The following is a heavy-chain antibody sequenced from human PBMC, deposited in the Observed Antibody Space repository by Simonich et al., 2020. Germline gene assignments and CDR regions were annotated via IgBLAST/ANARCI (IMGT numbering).Heavy chain of an antibody. CDR1: GYTFTGYY. Sequence: QVQLVQSGAEVKKPGASVKVSCKASGYTFTGYYMNWVRQAPGQGLEWMGRINPTGGGTNYPRKFQGKVPMTGATSISTAYMGLSRLRSDDTAVYYGARDGGNCSGGSCYWYFDLWGRGTLVTVSS. CDR3: ARDGGNCSGGSCYWYFDL. D-gene: IGHD2-15*01. J-gene: IGHJ2*01. V-gene: IGHV1-2*07. CDR2: INPTGGGT.